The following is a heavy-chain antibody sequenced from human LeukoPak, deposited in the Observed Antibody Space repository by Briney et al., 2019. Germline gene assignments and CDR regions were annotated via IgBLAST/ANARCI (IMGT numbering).Heavy chain of an antibody. CDR2: INHSGST. CDR3: ARRSITMVRGVIIKATFDY. Sequence: SETLSLTCAVYGGSFSGYYWSWIRQPPGKGLEWIGEINHSGSTNYNPSLKSRVTISVDTSKNQFSLKLSSVTAADTAVYYCARRSITMVRGVIIKATFDYWGQGTLVTVSS. D-gene: IGHD3-10*01. J-gene: IGHJ4*02. V-gene: IGHV4-34*01. CDR1: GGSFSGYY.